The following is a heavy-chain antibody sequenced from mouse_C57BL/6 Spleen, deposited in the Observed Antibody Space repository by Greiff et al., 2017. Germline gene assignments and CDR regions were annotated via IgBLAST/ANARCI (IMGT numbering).Heavy chain of an antibody. V-gene: IGHV1-80*01. D-gene: IGHD2-3*01. J-gene: IGHJ4*01. Sequence: QVQLQQSGAELVKPGASVKISCKASGYAFSSYWMNWVKQRPGKGLEWIGQIYPGDGDTNYNGKFKGKATLTADKSSSTAYMQLSILTSEDSAVYFCARKDGYYAMDYWGQGTSVTVSS. CDR3: ARKDGYYAMDY. CDR2: IYPGDGDT. CDR1: GYAFSSYW.